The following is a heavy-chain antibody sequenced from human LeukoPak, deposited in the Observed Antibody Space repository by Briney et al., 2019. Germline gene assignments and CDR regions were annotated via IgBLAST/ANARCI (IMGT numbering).Heavy chain of an antibody. J-gene: IGHJ6*02. Sequence: GGSLRLSCTASEFTFSSTWMHWVRQAPGKGLVWVSRLNSDGRSTGYADSVKGRFTISRDNAKNTVYLQMNSLRVEDTAVYYCAREATVTTGSYYYYYGMDVWGQGTTVTVSS. CDR3: AREATVTTGSYYYYYGMDV. V-gene: IGHV3-74*01. CDR2: LNSDGRST. D-gene: IGHD4-17*01. CDR1: EFTFSSTW.